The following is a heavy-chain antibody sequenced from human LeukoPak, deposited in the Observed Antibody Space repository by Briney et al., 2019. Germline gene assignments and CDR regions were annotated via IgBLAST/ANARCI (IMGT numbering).Heavy chain of an antibody. D-gene: IGHD3-10*01. CDR2: SNLNRGGT. J-gene: IGHJ5*02. CDR3: ARDPGFVLLWCGEWPWFDP. CDR1: GYTFTCYY. Sequence: ASVKLSCKASGYTFTCYYIHWVRQAPGQGLEWMGWSNLNRGGTNNEKKCQGRVTITSDTSISTAYMELSRLISDDTAVYYCARDPGFVLLWCGEWPWFDPWGQGTLVTVSS. V-gene: IGHV1-2*02.